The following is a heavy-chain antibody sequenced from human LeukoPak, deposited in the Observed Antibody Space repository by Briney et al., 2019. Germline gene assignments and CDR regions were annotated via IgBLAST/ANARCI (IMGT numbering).Heavy chain of an antibody. CDR1: GLTFSICA. V-gene: IGHV3-23*01. CDR3: VKEYTGSFYNFENWFDP. D-gene: IGHD3-10*01. J-gene: IGHJ5*02. Sequence: PGGSLRLTCSASGLTFSICAMGWVRQAPGKGLQWVAGISGSGRDTYSAESVKGRFTISRDNVNNTVSLQMNSLRVEDTATYYCVKEYTGSFYNFENWFDPWGQGTVVTVSP. CDR2: ISGSGRDT.